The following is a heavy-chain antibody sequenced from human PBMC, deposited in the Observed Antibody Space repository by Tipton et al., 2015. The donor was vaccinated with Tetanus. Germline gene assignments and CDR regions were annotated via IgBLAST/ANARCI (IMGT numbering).Heavy chain of an antibody. CDR1: GGSISSYY. CDR2: IYYSGST. J-gene: IGHJ4*02. Sequence: GLVKPSETLSLTCTVSGGSISSYYWSWIRQPAGKGLEWIGSIYYSGSTYYNPSLKSRVTISVDTSKNQFSLKLSSVTAADTAVYYCARVIRVRGWIHDYWGQGTLVTVSS. CDR3: ARVIRVRGWIHDY. V-gene: IGHV4-4*07. D-gene: IGHD3-10*01.